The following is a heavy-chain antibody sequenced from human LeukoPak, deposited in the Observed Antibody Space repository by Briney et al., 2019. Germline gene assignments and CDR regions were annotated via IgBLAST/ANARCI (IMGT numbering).Heavy chain of an antibody. V-gene: IGHV1-69*13. D-gene: IGHD3-10*01. CDR3: ARAGKDYGSGSLLYYFDY. CDR2: IIPIFGTA. Sequence: SVKVSCKASGYTFTSYAMNWVRQAPGQGLEWMGGIIPIFGTANYAQKFQGRVTITADESTSTAYMELSSLRSEDTAVYYCARAGKDYGSGSLLYYFDYWGQGTLVTVSS. J-gene: IGHJ4*02. CDR1: GYTFTSYA.